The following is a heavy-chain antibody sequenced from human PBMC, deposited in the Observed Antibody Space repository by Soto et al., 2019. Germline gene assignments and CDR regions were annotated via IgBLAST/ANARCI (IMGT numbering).Heavy chain of an antibody. CDR3: ARDNTDGVDY. V-gene: IGHV4-31*02. CDR2: IYSSRST. CDR1: GCSLSSGGYY. J-gene: IGHJ4*02. D-gene: IGHD2-2*02. Sequence: PSETLSLSWPVSGCSLSSGGYYWSWARQHPGKGLEWIGYIYSSRSTYYNPSLKSRVTISVDKSKNQFSLKLSSVTAADTAVYYCARDNTDGVDYWGQGTLVTVSS.